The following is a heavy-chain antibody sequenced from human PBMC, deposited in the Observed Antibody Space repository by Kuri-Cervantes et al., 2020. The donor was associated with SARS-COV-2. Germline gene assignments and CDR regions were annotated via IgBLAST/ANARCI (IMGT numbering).Heavy chain of an antibody. CDR2: IYYSGST. J-gene: IGHJ4*02. CDR3: ARDRLGRYYFDY. V-gene: IGHV4-61*01. D-gene: IGHD7-27*01. Sequence: SETLSLTCTVSGYSISSGYYWGWIRQPPGKGLEWIGYIYYSGSTNYNSSLKSRVTISVDTSKNQFSLKLSSVTAADTAVYYCARDRLGRYYFDYWGQGTLVTVSS. CDR1: GYSISSGYY.